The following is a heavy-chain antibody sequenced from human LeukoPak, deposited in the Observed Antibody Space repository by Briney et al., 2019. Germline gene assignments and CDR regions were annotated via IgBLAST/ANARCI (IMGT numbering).Heavy chain of an antibody. CDR3: ARVRVYGDYREFDY. CDR2: ISSSSSYI. CDR1: GFTFSSYS. J-gene: IGHJ4*02. Sequence: PGRSLRLSCAASGFTFSSYSMNWVRQAPGKGLEWVSSISSSSSYIYYADSVKGRFTISRDNAKNSLYLQMNSLRAEDTAVYYCARVRVYGDYREFDYWGQGALVTVSS. D-gene: IGHD4-17*01. V-gene: IGHV3-21*01.